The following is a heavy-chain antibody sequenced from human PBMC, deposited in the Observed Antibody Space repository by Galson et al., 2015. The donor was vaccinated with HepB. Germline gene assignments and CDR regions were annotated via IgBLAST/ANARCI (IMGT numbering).Heavy chain of an antibody. CDR1: GFTFTRYG. V-gene: IGHV3-23*01. D-gene: IGHD2-15*01. J-gene: IGHJ4*02. CDR2: ISRGGDTS. CDR3: VRGTAAPDY. Sequence: SLRLSCAACGFTFTRYGMSWVRQAPGTGLECVSAISRGGDTSDYADSVKGRFTVSRDSSKNTLYLQMNGLRAEDTAIYYCVRGTAAPDYWGQGTLVTVSS.